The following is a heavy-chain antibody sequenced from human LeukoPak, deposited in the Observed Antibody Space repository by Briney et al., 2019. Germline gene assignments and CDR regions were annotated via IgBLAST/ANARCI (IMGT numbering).Heavy chain of an antibody. CDR1: GGSISSYY. J-gene: IGHJ4*02. V-gene: IGHV4-59*01. CDR2: IYYSGST. D-gene: IGHD4-17*01. Sequence: KPSETLSLTCTVSGGSISSYYWSWIRQPPGKGLEWIGYIYYSGSTNYNPSLKSRVTISVDTSKNQFSLKLSSVTAADTAVYYCARDLTYGDSYFDYWGQGTPVTVSS. CDR3: ARDLTYGDSYFDY.